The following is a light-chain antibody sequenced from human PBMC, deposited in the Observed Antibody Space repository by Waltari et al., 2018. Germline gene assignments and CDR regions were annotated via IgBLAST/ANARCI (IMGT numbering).Light chain of an antibody. J-gene: IGLJ2*01. CDR1: RSNLGSNA. Sequence: QSVLTQPPSASGTPRQGVTISCSGSRSNLGSNAVNWYQQLPGTAPKLLVNSNNQRPSGVPDRFSGSKSGTSASLAISGLQSEDEADYYCASWDDSLNGVVFGGGTKLTVL. V-gene: IGLV1-44*01. CDR3: ASWDDSLNGVV. CDR2: SNN.